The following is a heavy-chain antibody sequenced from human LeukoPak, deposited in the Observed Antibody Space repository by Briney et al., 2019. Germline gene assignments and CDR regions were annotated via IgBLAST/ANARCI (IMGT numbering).Heavy chain of an antibody. CDR2: IKQDGSEK. D-gene: IGHD3-3*01. V-gene: IGHV3-7*01. CDR1: GFTFDDYG. J-gene: IGHJ6*03. CDR3: ARNGPGITIFGVVYYYYYYMDV. Sequence: GGSLRLSCAASGFTFDDYGMSWVRQAPGKGLEWVANIKQDGSEKYYVDSVKGRFTISRDNAKNSLYLQMNSLRAEDTAVYYCARNGPGITIFGVVYYYYYYMDVWGKGTTVTVSS.